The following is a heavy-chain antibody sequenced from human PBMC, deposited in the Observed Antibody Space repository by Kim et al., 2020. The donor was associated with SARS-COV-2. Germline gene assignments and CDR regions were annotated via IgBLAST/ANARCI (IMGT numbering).Heavy chain of an antibody. Sequence: GGSLRLSCAASGFTFSSYSMNWVRQAPGKGLEWVSSISSSSSYIYYADSVKGRFTISRDNAKSSLYLQMNSLRAEETAVYYCARDLGSDNWGGYYYYGMDVWGQGTTVTVSS. V-gene: IGHV3-21*01. D-gene: IGHD7-27*01. CDR3: ARDLGSDNWGGYYYYGMDV. J-gene: IGHJ6*02. CDR1: GFTFSSYS. CDR2: ISSSSSYI.